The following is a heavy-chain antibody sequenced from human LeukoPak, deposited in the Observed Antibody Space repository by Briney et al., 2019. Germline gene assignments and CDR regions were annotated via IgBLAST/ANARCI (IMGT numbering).Heavy chain of an antibody. CDR2: ISGYNGET. CDR3: ARDYEIAVRYDCFDP. V-gene: IGHV1-18*01. D-gene: IGHD6-6*01. J-gene: IGHJ5*02. Sequence: ASVKFSCKAAGYTFSNFGISWVRQAPGQGLEWMGWISGYNGETNYAQKFQGRVTVTTDTSANTAYMEVRSLRSDDTAVYYCARDYEIAVRYDCFDPWGQGTLVIVSS. CDR1: GYTFSNFG.